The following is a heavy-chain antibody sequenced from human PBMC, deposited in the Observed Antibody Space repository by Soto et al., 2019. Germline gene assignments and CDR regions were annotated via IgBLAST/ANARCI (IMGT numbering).Heavy chain of an antibody. Sequence: PSETLSLTCTVSGGSIRSGDYYWSWIRQPPGKGLEWIGYIYYSGSTNYNPSLKSRVNISVDTSKNQFSLKLSSVTAADTAVYYCARQTDSYYSFDAFDIWGQGTVVTVSS. V-gene: IGHV4-30-4*01. D-gene: IGHD3-22*01. CDR2: IYYSGST. CDR3: ARQTDSYYSFDAFDI. CDR1: GGSIRSGDYY. J-gene: IGHJ3*02.